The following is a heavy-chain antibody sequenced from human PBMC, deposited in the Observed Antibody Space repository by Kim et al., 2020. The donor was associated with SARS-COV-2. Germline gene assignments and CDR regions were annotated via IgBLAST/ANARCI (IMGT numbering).Heavy chain of an antibody. J-gene: IGHJ6*02. V-gene: IGHV3-64*01. CDR2: ISSNGGST. D-gene: IGHD3-3*01. CDR1: GFTFSSYA. CDR3: ARVEGVGIFGFYYYYGMDV. Sequence: GGSLRLSCAASGFTFSSYAMHWVRQAPGKGLEYVSAISSNGGSTYYANSVKGRFTISRDNSKNTLYLQMGSLRAEDMAVYYCARVEGVGIFGFYYYYGMDVWGQGTTVTVSS.